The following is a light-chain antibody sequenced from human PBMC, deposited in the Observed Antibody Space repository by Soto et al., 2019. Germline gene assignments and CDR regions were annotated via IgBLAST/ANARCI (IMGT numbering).Light chain of an antibody. Sequence: EIVLTQSPGTLSLSPGERATLSCRASQSVSNNHLAWYQQKPGQAPRLLISGASSRATGIPDRFRGGGSGTDFTLTISRLEPEDFAVYYCQQYGRSPYTFGQGTKLEIK. CDR2: GAS. CDR3: QQYGRSPYT. V-gene: IGKV3-20*01. CDR1: QSVSNNH. J-gene: IGKJ2*01.